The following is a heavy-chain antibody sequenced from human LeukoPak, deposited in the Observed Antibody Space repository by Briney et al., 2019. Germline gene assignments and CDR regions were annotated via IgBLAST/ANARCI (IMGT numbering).Heavy chain of an antibody. CDR3: TSASDSSGYYLDY. J-gene: IGHJ4*02. V-gene: IGHV1-2*02. CDR2: INPNSGGT. D-gene: IGHD3-22*01. Sequence: ASVKVSCKASGYTFTGYYIHWVRQAPGLGLEWMGWINPNSGGTNYAQKFQGRVTMTRDTSISTAYMELSRLRSDDTAVYYCTSASDSSGYYLDYWGQGTLVTVSS. CDR1: GYTFTGYY.